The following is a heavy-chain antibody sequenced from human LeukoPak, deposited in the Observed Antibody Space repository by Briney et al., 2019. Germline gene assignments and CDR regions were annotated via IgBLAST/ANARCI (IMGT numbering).Heavy chain of an antibody. Sequence: GGSLELSCEASGLTFSSGAISGVRKAQGKGLEWVSAISGSGGSTYYADSVKGRFTISRDNSKNTLYLQMNSLRAEDTAVYYCAKDWGDHDYVAFDIWGQGTMVTVSS. CDR3: AKDWGDHDYVAFDI. J-gene: IGHJ3*02. CDR1: GLTFSSGA. D-gene: IGHD4-17*01. V-gene: IGHV3-23*01. CDR2: ISGSGGST.